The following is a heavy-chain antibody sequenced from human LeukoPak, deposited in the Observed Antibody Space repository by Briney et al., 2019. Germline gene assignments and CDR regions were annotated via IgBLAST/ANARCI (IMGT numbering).Heavy chain of an antibody. D-gene: IGHD2-15*01. CDR1: GGSFSGYY. CDR2: INHSGST. V-gene: IGHV4-34*01. CDR3: ARGQDRLVGYHMPNFDY. Sequence: SETLSLTCAVYGGSFSGYYWSWIRQPPGKGLEWIGEINHSGSTNYNPSLKSRVTISVDTSKNQFSLKLSPVTAADTAVYYCARGQDRLVGYHMPNFDYWGQGTLVTVSS. J-gene: IGHJ4*02.